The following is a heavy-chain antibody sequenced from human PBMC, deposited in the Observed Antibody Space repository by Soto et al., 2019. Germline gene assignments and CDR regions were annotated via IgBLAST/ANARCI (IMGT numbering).Heavy chain of an antibody. J-gene: IGHJ6*02. CDR2: IYYSGST. D-gene: IGHD5-12*01. CDR1: GGSISSSSYY. CDR3: ASIVATRYYYYDGMDV. V-gene: IGHV4-39*01. Sequence: SETLSLTCTVSGGSISSSSYYWGWIRQPPGKGLEWIGSIYYSGSTYYNPSLKSRVTISVDTSKNQFSLKLSSVTAADTAVYYCASIVATRYYYYDGMDVWGQGTTVTVSS.